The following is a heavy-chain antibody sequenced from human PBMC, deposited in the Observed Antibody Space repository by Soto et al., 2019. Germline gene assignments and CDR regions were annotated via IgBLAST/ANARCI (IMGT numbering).Heavy chain of an antibody. V-gene: IGHV3-23*01. CDR1: GFTFSSYA. J-gene: IGHJ6*02. Sequence: GGSLRLSCAASGFTFSSYAMSWVRQAPGKGLEWVSAISGSGGSTYYADSVKGRFTISRDNSKNTLYLQMNSLRAEDTAVYCCPKDYSILLPNYGMDVWGQGTTVTVSS. CDR3: PKDYSILLPNYGMDV. D-gene: IGHD6-13*01. CDR2: ISGSGGST.